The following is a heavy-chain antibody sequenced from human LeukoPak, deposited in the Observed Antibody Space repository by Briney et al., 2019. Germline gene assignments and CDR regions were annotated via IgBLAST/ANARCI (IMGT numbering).Heavy chain of an antibody. Sequence: PSQTLSLTCTVSGGSISSGGYYWIWIRQHPGKGLEWIGYIYYSGSTYYNPSLKSRVTISVDTSKNQFSLKLSSVTAADTAVYYCARRLLFSWFDPWGQGTLVTVSS. D-gene: IGHD2-21*02. J-gene: IGHJ5*02. V-gene: IGHV4-31*03. CDR3: ARRLLFSWFDP. CDR2: IYYSGST. CDR1: GGSISSGGYY.